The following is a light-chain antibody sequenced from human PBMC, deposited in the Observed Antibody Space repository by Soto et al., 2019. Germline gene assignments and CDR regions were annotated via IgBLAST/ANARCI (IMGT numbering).Light chain of an antibody. CDR2: EGS. V-gene: IGLV2-23*03. CDR3: CSYAGSSTFV. J-gene: IGLJ2*01. CDR1: SSNVGSYNL. Sequence: QSALTQPASVSGSPGQSITISCTGTSSNVGSYNLVSWYQQHPGKAPKLMIYEGSKRPAGVSNRFSGSKSGNTASLTISGLQAEDEADYYGCSYAGSSTFVFGGGTQLTVL.